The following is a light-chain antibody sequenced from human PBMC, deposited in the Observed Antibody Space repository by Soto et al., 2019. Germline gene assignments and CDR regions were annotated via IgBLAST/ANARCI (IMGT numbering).Light chain of an antibody. Sequence: QSALTQPASVSGSPGQSITISCTGTSSDVGSYNLVSWYQQHPGKAPKLMIYEVSNRPSGVSNRFSGSKSGNTASLTISGRQAEDEADYYCSSYTSSSTLVVFGGGTKLTVL. CDR1: SSDVGSYNL. CDR3: SSYTSSSTLVV. V-gene: IGLV2-14*02. CDR2: EVS. J-gene: IGLJ2*01.